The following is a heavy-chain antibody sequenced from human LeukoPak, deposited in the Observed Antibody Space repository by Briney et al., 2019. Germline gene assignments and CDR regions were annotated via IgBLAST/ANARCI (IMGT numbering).Heavy chain of an antibody. D-gene: IGHD1/OR15-1a*01. CDR2: NNPTSGAT. Sequence: GASVKVSCKASGYTXTDYYMHWVRQAPGQGLDWVGWNNPTSGATNYAQKFQGRVTMTRDTSNNTSYMELSRLRSDDTAVYYCAREFRTTTWSFDAFDLWGQGTMVTVSS. J-gene: IGHJ3*01. V-gene: IGHV1-2*02. CDR3: AREFRTTTWSFDAFDL. CDR1: GYTXTDYY.